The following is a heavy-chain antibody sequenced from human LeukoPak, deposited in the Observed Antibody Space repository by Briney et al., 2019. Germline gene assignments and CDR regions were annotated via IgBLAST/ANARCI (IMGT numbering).Heavy chain of an antibody. CDR3: ARGSGPSAFDI. J-gene: IGHJ3*02. CDR1: GYTFTRYA. V-gene: IGHV7-4-1*02. D-gene: IGHD7-27*01. CDR2: INTDTGNP. Sequence: GASVKVSCRASGYTFTRYAVNWVRQAPGQGLEWMGWINTDTGNPTYVQGFTGRFVFSLDTSVSTAYLQISSLKAEDTAVYYCARGSGPSAFDIWGQGTMVTVS.